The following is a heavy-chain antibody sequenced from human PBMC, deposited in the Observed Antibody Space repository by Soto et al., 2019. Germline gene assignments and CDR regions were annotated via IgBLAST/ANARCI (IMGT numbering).Heavy chain of an antibody. CDR1: GGSISSSNW. CDR2: IYHSGST. V-gene: IGHV4-4*02. D-gene: IGHD7-27*01. CDR3: ARTSNWGSRAFDP. Sequence: SETLSLTCAVSGGSISSSNWWSWVRQPPGKGLEWIGEIYHSGSTNYNPSLKSRVTISVDKSKNQFSLKLSSVTAADTAVYYCARTSNWGSRAFDPWGQGTLVTVSS. J-gene: IGHJ5*02.